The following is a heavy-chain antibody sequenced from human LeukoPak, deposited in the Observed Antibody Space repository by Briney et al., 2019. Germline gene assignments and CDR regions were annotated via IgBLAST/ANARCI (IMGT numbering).Heavy chain of an antibody. V-gene: IGHV3-23*01. D-gene: IGHD6-19*01. CDR2: ISGSGGST. J-gene: IGHJ4*02. CDR1: GFTFSSYA. CDR3: ATLGIVAGLGYDY. Sequence: GSLRLSCAASGFTFSSYAMSWVRQAPGKGLEWVSAISGSGGSTYYADSVKGRFTISRDNSKNTLYLQMNSLRAEDTAVYYCATLGIVAGLGYDYWGQGTLVTVSS.